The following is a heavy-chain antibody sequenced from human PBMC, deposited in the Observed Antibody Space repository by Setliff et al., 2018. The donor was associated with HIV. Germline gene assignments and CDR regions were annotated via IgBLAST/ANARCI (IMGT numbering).Heavy chain of an antibody. J-gene: IGHJ6*03. Sequence: SETLSLTCTVSGASISSNTYYWGWIRQPPGKGLEWIGSVYYNGITYYKPSLRSRVTISIDTSKNQFSLRLNSVTAADTAVYYCARETYYYDSSGYNYYYYMDVWGKGTTVTVS. CDR3: ARETYYYDSSGYNYYYYMDV. V-gene: IGHV4-39*07. CDR2: VYYNGIT. CDR1: GASISSNTYY. D-gene: IGHD3-22*01.